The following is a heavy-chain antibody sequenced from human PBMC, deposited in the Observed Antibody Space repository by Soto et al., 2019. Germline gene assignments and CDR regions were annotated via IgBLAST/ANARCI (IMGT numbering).Heavy chain of an antibody. CDR1: GFTFSSYA. D-gene: IGHD3-22*01. CDR3: AKNQPMTQPRPFFDY. V-gene: IGHV3-23*01. CDR2: ISSSGGGT. J-gene: IGHJ4*02. Sequence: EVQLLESGGDLIKPGGSLRLSCAASGFTFSSYAMSWVRQAPGTGLGWVSAISSSGGGTIYADSVKGRFTISMDNSRHTLYPQMKSLRAEDTAIYDCAKNQPMTQPRPFFDYWGQGTLVNVSS.